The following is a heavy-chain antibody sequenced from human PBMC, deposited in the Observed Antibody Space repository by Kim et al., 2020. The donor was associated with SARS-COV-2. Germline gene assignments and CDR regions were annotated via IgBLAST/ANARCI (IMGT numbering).Heavy chain of an antibody. CDR3: ARDRGHYYDSSGYYDY. V-gene: IGHV3-21*01. CDR1: GFTFSSYS. CDR2: ISSSSSYI. D-gene: IGHD3-22*01. J-gene: IGHJ4*02. Sequence: GGSLRLSCAASGFTFSSYSMNWVRQAPGKGLEWVSSISSSSSYIYYADSVKGRFTISRDNAKNSLYLQMNSLRAEDTAVYYCARDRGHYYDSSGYYDYWGQGTLVTVSS.